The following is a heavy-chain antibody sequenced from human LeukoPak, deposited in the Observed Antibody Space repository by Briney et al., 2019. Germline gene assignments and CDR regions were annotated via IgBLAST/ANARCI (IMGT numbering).Heavy chain of an antibody. V-gene: IGHV4-30-4*01. CDR3: ARGGVGGYDYFDS. Sequence: SQTLSLTCTVSGGSISSDDYYWSWIRQPPGKGLEWIGHITYSWSTDYSPSLRSRVTMSVDTSKNQFSLKLNSVTAAETAMYFCARGGVGGYDYFDSWGHGTLVAVSS. CDR1: GGSISSDDYY. D-gene: IGHD5-12*01. CDR2: ITYSWST. J-gene: IGHJ4*01.